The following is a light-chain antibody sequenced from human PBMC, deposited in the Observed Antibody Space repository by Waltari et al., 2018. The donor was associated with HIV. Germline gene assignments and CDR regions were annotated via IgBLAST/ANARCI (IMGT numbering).Light chain of an antibody. Sequence: SVSTQPPSVSAAAGQKVTITCSGSSTNIGETYVSWCKPITRTAPRLLIYDNNERPSGIPDRFSGPKSGTSATLAITGLQTGDEADYSCATWDSSLNSVVFCGGTKLPVL. CDR2: DNN. CDR1: STNIGETY. V-gene: IGLV1-51*01. J-gene: IGLJ2*01. CDR3: ATWDSSLNSVV.